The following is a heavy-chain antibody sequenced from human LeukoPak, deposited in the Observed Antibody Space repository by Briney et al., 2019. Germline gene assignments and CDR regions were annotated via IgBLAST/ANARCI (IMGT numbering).Heavy chain of an antibody. J-gene: IGHJ4*02. D-gene: IGHD3-22*01. V-gene: IGHV1-2*02. Sequence: ASVKVSCKASGYTFTGYYMHWVRQAPGQGLEWMGWINPNSGGTNYAQKFQGRVTMTRDTSISTAYMELSRLRSDDTAVYYCARDLYYYDSSGPYYFDYWGQETLVTVSS. CDR3: ARDLYYYDSSGPYYFDY. CDR1: GYTFTGYY. CDR2: INPNSGGT.